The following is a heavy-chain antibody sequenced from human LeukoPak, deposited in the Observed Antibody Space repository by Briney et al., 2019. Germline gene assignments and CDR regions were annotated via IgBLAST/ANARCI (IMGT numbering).Heavy chain of an antibody. CDR2: IKEDGSQK. CDR1: GFTFSSFW. J-gene: IGHJ4*02. D-gene: IGHD2-15*01. Sequence: GGSLRLSCAASGFTFSSFWMTWVRQAPGKGLEWVANIKEDGSQKYYVDSVKGRFTISRDNAKNSLFLQTNSLRVDDTAVYYCAKGTSSSCYSAPNYWGQGTLVTVSS. V-gene: IGHV3-7*03. CDR3: AKGTSSSCYSAPNY.